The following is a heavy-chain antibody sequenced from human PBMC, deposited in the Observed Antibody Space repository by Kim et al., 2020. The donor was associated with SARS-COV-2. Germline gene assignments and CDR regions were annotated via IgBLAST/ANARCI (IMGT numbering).Heavy chain of an antibody. CDR1: GFTFSSYE. D-gene: IGHD3-3*01. V-gene: IGHV3-48*03. CDR2: ISSSGSTI. J-gene: IGHJ6*02. CDR3: ARDSRVTIFGVVIDYYGMDV. Sequence: GGSLRLFCAASGFTFSSYEMNWVRQAPGKGLEWVSYISSSGSTIYYADSVKGRFTISRDNAKNSLYLQMNSLRAEDTAVYYCARDSRVTIFGVVIDYYGMDVWGQGTTVTGSS.